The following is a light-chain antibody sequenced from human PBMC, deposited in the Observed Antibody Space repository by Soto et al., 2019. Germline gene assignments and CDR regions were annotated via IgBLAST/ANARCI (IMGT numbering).Light chain of an antibody. CDR2: AAS. Sequence: DFPMTQSPSSLSASVGDRVTITCRASQSISSYLNWYQQKPGKAPKLLIYAASSLQSGVPSRFSGSGSGTAFTLTISSLQPEDFATYYCQQSYSTLWTFGQGTKVEIK. J-gene: IGKJ1*01. CDR3: QQSYSTLWT. V-gene: IGKV1-39*01. CDR1: QSISSY.